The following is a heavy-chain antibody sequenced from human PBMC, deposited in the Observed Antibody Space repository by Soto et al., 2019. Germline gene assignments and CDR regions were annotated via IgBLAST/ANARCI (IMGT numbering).Heavy chain of an antibody. V-gene: IGHV3-23*01. CDR3: AKSGSFGEARSIDY. CDR1: GFTFSNYA. J-gene: IGHJ4*02. Sequence: DVQMLESGGGLVEPGESLRLSRAASGFTFSNYAMSWVRQAPGKGLEWVSAISGSGASTYYADSVKGRFTISRDNSKNTLYLQMNSLRADDTAEYYCAKSGSFGEARSIDYWGQGTKVTVSS. D-gene: IGHD3-10*01. CDR2: ISGSGAST.